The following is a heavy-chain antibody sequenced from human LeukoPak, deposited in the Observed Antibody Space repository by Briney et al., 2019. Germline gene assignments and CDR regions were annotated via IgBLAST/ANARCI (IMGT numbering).Heavy chain of an antibody. Sequence: ASVKVSCKASGYTFTDYYMHCVRQAPGQGLEWMGWINPNSGGTKFAQKFQGRVTVTRDTSIRTAYMELSRLRSDDTAVYYCARGGYCTSTSCFLPDYWGQGTLVTVSS. J-gene: IGHJ4*02. CDR3: ARGGYCTSTSCFLPDY. CDR2: INPNSGGT. V-gene: IGHV1-2*02. D-gene: IGHD2-2*01. CDR1: GYTFTDYY.